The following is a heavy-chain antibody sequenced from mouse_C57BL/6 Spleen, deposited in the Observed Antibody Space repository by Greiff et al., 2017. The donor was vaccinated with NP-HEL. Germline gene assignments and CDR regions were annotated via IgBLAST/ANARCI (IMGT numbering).Heavy chain of an antibody. V-gene: IGHV14-2*01. Sequence: VQLKESGAELVKPGASVKLSCTASGFNIKDYYMHWVKQRTEQGLEWIGRIDPEDGETKYAPNFQGKATITADTSSNKAYLQRSSLTSEDTAVYYCARGRYYFDYRGQGTTLTVSS. CDR2: IDPEDGET. CDR1: GFNIKDYY. J-gene: IGHJ2*01. CDR3: ARGRYYFDY.